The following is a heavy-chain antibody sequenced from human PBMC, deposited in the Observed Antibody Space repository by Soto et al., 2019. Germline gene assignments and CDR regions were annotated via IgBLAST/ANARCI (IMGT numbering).Heavy chain of an antibody. Sequence: SETLSLTCAVSGGSISSGGYSWSWIRQPPGKGLEWIGYIYHSGSTYYNPSLKSRVTISVDRSKNQFSLKLSSVTAADTAVYYCARGGGTMVRGVMRYYYYGMDVWGQGTTVTV. D-gene: IGHD3-10*01. CDR2: IYHSGST. CDR3: ARGGGTMVRGVMRYYYYGMDV. V-gene: IGHV4-30-2*01. J-gene: IGHJ6*02. CDR1: GGSISSGGYS.